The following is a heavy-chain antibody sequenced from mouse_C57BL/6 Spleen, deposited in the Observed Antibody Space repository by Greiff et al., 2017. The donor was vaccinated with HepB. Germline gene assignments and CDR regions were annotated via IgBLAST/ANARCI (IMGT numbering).Heavy chain of an antibody. CDR3: ARSRDGKGDYFDY. Sequence: QVQLQQPGAELVRPGSSVKLSCKASGYTFTSYWMHWVKQRPIQGLEWIGNIDPSDSETHYNQKFKDKATLTVDKSSSTAYMQLSSLTSEDSAVYYGARSRDGKGDYFDYWGQGTTLTVSS. V-gene: IGHV1-52*01. J-gene: IGHJ2*01. CDR1: GYTFTSYW. D-gene: IGHD2-1*01. CDR2: IDPSDSET.